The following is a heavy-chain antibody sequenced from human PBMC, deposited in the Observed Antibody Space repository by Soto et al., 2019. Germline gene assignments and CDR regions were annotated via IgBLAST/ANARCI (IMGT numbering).Heavy chain of an antibody. D-gene: IGHD3-3*01. J-gene: IGHJ6*02. Sequence: QVQLVESGGGVVQPGRSLKLSCAASGFTFSSYAMHWVRQAPGKGLERVAVISYDGSNKYYADSVKSRFTISRDNSKNTLYLQMNSLRAEDTAVYYCASSEAQDDFWSGYYPNYYYYGMDVWGHGTTVTVSS. V-gene: IGHV3-30-3*01. CDR1: GFTFSSYA. CDR3: ASSEAQDDFWSGYYPNYYYYGMDV. CDR2: ISYDGSNK.